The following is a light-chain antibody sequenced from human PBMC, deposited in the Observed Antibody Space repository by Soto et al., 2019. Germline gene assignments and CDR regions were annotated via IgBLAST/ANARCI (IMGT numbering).Light chain of an antibody. V-gene: IGKV3-11*01. CDR3: LQRSNWPPLLS. CDR1: QSVTTY. J-gene: IGKJ4*01. CDR2: DAS. Sequence: EVVLTQSPATLSLSPGERATLSCRASQSVTTYLAWYQQKPGQAPRLLIYDASSRATGIPARFSGSGSGTDSTLTISSLEPEDFAFYYCLQRSNWPPLLSFGGGTKVEIK.